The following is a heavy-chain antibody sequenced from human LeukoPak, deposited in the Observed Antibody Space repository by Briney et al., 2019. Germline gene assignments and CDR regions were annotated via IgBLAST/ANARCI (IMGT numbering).Heavy chain of an antibody. CDR3: AREANRKGIAAADAFDI. D-gene: IGHD6-13*01. Sequence: GGSLRLSCAASGFTFSSYSMNWVRQAPGKGLEWVSYISSSSTIYYADSVKGRFTISRDNAKNSLYLQMNSLRAEDTAVYYCAREANRKGIAAADAFDIWGQGTMVTVSS. J-gene: IGHJ3*02. CDR2: ISSSSTI. V-gene: IGHV3-48*04. CDR1: GFTFSSYS.